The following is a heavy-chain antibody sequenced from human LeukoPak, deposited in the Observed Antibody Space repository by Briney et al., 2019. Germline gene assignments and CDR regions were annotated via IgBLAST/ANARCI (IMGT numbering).Heavy chain of an antibody. J-gene: IGHJ4*01. D-gene: IGHD3-10*01. CDR2: ISGSGGST. V-gene: IGHV3-23*01. CDR3: AKERLWFGELLPKDDY. CDR1: GFTFSSYA. Sequence: PGGSLRLSCAASGFTFSSYAMSWVRQAPGKGLEWVSAISGSGGSTYYADSVKGRFTISRDNSKNTLYLQMNSLRAEDTAVYYCAKERLWFGELLPKDDYWGQGTLVTVSS.